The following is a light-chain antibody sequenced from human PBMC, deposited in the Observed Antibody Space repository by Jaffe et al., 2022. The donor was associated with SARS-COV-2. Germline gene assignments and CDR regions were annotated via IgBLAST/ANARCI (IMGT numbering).Light chain of an antibody. Sequence: QSALTQPASVSGSPGQSITISCSGTSSDVGGYNYVSWYQQHPGKAPKLMIYEVSHRPSGVPDRFSGSKSGNTASLTISGLQAEDEADYHCSSYTRSSTLVFGGGTKLTVL. J-gene: IGLJ2*01. CDR3: SSYTRSSTLV. CDR2: EVS. V-gene: IGLV2-14*01. CDR1: SSDVGGYNY.